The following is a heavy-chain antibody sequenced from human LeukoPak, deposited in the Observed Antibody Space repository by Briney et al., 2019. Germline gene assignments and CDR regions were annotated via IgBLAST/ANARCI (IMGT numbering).Heavy chain of an antibody. D-gene: IGHD3-16*02. CDR2: ISFDGSNK. J-gene: IGHJ3*02. Sequence: GGSLRLSCAASGFIFNSYAMHWVRQAPGKGLEWVAVISFDGSNKYYADSVKGRFTISRDNSKNTLYLQMNSLRAEDTAVYYCAREGHRGAFDIWGQGTMVTVSS. CDR1: GFIFNSYA. CDR3: AREGHRGAFDI. V-gene: IGHV3-30-3*01.